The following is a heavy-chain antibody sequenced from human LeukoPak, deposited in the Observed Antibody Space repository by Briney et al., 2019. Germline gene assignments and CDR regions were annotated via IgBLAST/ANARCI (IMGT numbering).Heavy chain of an antibody. Sequence: GGSLRLSCAASGFTFSSYEMNWVRQAPGKGLEWVSAISGSGGGTYYADSVKGRFTISRDNSKNTLYLQMNSLRAEDTAVYYCAKERPTRRYCSGGSCYSRYFDYGGQGTLVTVSS. V-gene: IGHV3-23*01. D-gene: IGHD2-15*01. CDR1: GFTFSSYE. J-gene: IGHJ4*02. CDR2: ISGSGGGT. CDR3: AKERPTRRYCSGGSCYSRYFDY.